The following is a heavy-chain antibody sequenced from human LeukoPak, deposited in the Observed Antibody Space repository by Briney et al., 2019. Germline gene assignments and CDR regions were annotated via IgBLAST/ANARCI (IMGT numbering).Heavy chain of an antibody. CDR2: ISGSGGST. CDR3: AKDPTYYYDSSGYYYVP. V-gene: IGHV3-23*01. Sequence: GGSLRLSCAASGFTFSSYAMSWVRQAPGKGLEWVSAISGSGGSTYYADSVKGRFTISRDNSKNTLYLQMNSLRAEDTAVYYCAKDPTYYYDSSGYYYVPWGQGTLVTVSS. CDR1: GFTFSSYA. D-gene: IGHD3-22*01. J-gene: IGHJ5*02.